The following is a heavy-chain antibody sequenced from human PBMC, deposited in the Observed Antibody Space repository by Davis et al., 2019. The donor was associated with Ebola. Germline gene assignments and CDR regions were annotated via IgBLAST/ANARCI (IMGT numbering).Heavy chain of an antibody. Sequence: GESLKISCAASGFTFSSYGMYWVRQAPGKGLEWVSAISASGDRTYYADSVKGRFTISRDNSKNTLYLQMNSLTAEDTAVYYCAKHMVLSGSYRDYWGQGTLVTVSS. CDR1: GFTFSSYG. CDR3: AKHMVLSGSYRDY. J-gene: IGHJ4*02. V-gene: IGHV3-23*01. D-gene: IGHD1-26*01. CDR2: ISASGDRT.